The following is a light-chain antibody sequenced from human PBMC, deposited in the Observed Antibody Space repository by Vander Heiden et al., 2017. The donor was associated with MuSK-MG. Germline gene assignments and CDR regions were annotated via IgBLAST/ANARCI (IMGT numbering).Light chain of an antibody. CDR1: QRVSSR. V-gene: IGKV1-5*03. Sequence: DIQMTQSPSTLSASVGDRVTITCRASQRVSSRLAWYQQKPGKAPKLLIYKVSNLESGVPSRFSGSGSGTEFTLTISSLQPDDFATYYCQQYNRDSPWTFGQGTKVEIK. CDR3: QQYNRDSPWT. J-gene: IGKJ1*01. CDR2: KVS.